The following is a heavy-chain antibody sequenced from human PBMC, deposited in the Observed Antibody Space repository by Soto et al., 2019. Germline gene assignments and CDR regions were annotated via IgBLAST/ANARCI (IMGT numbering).Heavy chain of an antibody. D-gene: IGHD2-15*01. J-gene: IGHJ5*02. CDR3: AGLGMVAAHREFDP. V-gene: IGHV4-4*02. CDR2: INQTGSH. CDR1: SGTIRRSNW. Sequence: QVQLQESGPGLVKPSGTLSLTCAVSSGTIRRSNWWTWVRQPPGKGLEWIGEINQTGSHNYNPSRMSRVTISVDKSKSQFFLKLSSVTAADTAIYYCAGLGMVAAHREFDPWGQGTLVTVSS.